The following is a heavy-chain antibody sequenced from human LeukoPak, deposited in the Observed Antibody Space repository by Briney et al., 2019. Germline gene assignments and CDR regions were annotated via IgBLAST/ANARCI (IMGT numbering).Heavy chain of an antibody. Sequence: GGSLRLSCAASGFTFSSYWMSWVRQAPGKGLEWVANIKPDGSDKYYVGSVKGRFTISRDNAQNSLFLQMNSLRAEDTAVYYCARDLNWDADYWGQGTLVTVSS. CDR2: IKPDGSDK. D-gene: IGHD1-1*01. CDR1: GFTFSSYW. V-gene: IGHV3-7*04. J-gene: IGHJ4*02. CDR3: ARDLNWDADY.